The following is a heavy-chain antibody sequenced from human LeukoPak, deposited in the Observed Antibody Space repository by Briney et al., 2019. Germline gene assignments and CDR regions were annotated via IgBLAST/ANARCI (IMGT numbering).Heavy chain of an antibody. CDR1: GFTFSSYA. V-gene: IGHV3-64*01. D-gene: IGHD3-22*01. CDR3: ARVDLAYYYDSSGYDY. Sequence: GGSLRLSCAASGFTFSSYAMYWVRQAPGKGLEYVSAISSNGGSTYYANSVKGRFTISRDNSKNTLYLQMGSLRAEDMAVYYCARVDLAYYYDSSGYDYWGQGTLVTVSS. J-gene: IGHJ4*02. CDR2: ISSNGGST.